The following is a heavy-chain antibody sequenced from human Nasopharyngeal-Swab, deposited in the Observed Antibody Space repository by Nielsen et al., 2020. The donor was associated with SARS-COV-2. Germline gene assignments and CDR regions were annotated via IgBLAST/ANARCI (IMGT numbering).Heavy chain of an antibody. CDR1: GGSVSSGSYY. Sequence: SETLSLTCTVSGGSVSSGSYYWSWIRQPPGKGLEWIGYIYYSGSTNYNPSLKSRVTISVDTSKNQFSLKLSSVTAADTAVYYCAKRPYSGSYYENYWGQGTLVTVSS. J-gene: IGHJ4*02. D-gene: IGHD1-26*01. V-gene: IGHV4-61*01. CDR2: IYYSGST. CDR3: AKRPYSGSYYENY.